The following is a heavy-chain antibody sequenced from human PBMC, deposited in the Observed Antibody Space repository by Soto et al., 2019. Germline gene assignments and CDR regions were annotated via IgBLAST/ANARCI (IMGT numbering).Heavy chain of an antibody. CDR3: ARVVSYDFWSGWGGGLDAFDI. CDR1: GGTFSSYA. CDR2: IIPIFGTA. V-gene: IGHV1-69*13. D-gene: IGHD3-3*01. J-gene: IGHJ3*02. Sequence: GASVKVSCKASGGTFSSYAISWVRQAPGQGLEWMGGIIPIFGTANYAQKFQGRVTITADESTSTAYMELSSLRSEDTAVYYCARVVSYDFWSGWGGGLDAFDIWGQGTMVTVSS.